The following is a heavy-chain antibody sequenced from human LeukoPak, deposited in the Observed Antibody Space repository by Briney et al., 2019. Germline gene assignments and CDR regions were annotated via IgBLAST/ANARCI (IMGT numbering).Heavy chain of an antibody. V-gene: IGHV3-21*01. Sequence: GGSLRLSCAASGFTFSSYSMNWVRQAPGKGLEWVSSISNSNSYIYYADSVKGRFTISRDNAKNSLYLQMNSLRAEDTAVYYCVRPNVTDYGGNFDCWGQGTLVTVST. J-gene: IGHJ4*02. CDR3: VRPNVTDYGGNFDC. D-gene: IGHD4-23*01. CDR2: ISNSNSYI. CDR1: GFTFSSYS.